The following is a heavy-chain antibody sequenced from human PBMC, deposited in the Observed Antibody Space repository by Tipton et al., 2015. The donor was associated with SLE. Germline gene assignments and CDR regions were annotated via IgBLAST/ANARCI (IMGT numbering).Heavy chain of an antibody. J-gene: IGHJ3*02. CDR3: ARGDYYDSSGFYAFDI. D-gene: IGHD3-22*01. V-gene: IGHV4-38-2*02. Sequence: TLSLTCTVSGYSISSGYYWGWIRQPPGKGLEWIGSIYHSGSTYYNPSLKSRVTISVDTSKNQFSLKLSSVTAADTAVYYCARGDYYDSSGFYAFDIWGQGTTVTVSS. CDR1: GYSISSGYY. CDR2: IYHSGST.